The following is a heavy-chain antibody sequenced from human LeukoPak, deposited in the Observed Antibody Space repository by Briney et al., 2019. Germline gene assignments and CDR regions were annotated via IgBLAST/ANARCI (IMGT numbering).Heavy chain of an antibody. CDR1: GGSISSSNW. Sequence: SGTLSLTCAVSGGSISSSNWWSWVRQPPGKGLEWIGEIYHSGSTNYNPSLKSRVTISVDKSKNQFSLKLSSVTAADTAVYYCARVISKDIVVVVAATRAFDIWGQGTMVTVSS. CDR2: IYHSGST. V-gene: IGHV4-4*02. J-gene: IGHJ3*02. D-gene: IGHD2-15*01. CDR3: ARVISKDIVVVVAATRAFDI.